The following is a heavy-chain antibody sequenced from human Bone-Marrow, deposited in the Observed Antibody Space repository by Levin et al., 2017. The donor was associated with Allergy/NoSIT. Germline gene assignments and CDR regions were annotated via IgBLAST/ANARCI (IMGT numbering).Heavy chain of an antibody. CDR2: IYASGST. Sequence: SETLSLTCTVSGGSISSASYYWSWIRQPAGKGLEWIGRIYASGSTNYNPSLKSRVTISVGTSKNQFSLTLRSVTAADTAVYYCARGRFGIRNDLLTGHKLTGGTSIDSWAQGTLVTVSS. D-gene: IGHD3-9*01. CDR3: ARGRFGIRNDLLTGHKLTGGTSIDS. J-gene: IGHJ4*02. V-gene: IGHV4-61*02. CDR1: GGSISSASYY.